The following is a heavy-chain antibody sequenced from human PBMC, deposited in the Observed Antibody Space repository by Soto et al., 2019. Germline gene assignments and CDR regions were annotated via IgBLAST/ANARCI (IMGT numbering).Heavy chain of an antibody. J-gene: IGHJ4*02. CDR2: VRGDFVTT. CDR1: GFTFSDHA. CDR3: ARGLGRGYYDSSGYFHLDY. Sequence: EVQLLESGGGLVQPGGSLRLSCATSGFTFSDHAMHWVRQAPGEGLEWVSGVRGDFVTTPYADSVKGRFTISRDNSKNTLYLQMNSLRAEDTAVYYCARGLGRGYYDSSGYFHLDYWGQGTLVTVSS. D-gene: IGHD3-22*01. V-gene: IGHV3-23*01.